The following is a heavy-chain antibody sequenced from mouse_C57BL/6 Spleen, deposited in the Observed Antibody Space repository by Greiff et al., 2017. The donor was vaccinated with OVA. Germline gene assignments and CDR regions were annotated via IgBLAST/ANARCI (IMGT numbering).Heavy chain of an antibody. CDR1: GFTFNTYA. CDR3: VRDLYYYGSSLYAMDY. V-gene: IGHV10-3*01. D-gene: IGHD1-1*01. CDR2: IRSKSSNYAT. J-gene: IGHJ4*01. Sequence: GGGLVQPKGSLKLSCAASGFTFNTYAMHWVRQAPGKGLEWVARIRSKSSNYATYYADSVKDRFTISRDDSQSMLYLQMNNLKTEDTAMYYCVRDLYYYGSSLYAMDYWGQGTSVTVSS.